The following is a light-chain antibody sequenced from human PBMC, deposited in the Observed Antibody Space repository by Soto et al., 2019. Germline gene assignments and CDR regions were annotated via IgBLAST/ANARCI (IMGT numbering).Light chain of an antibody. CDR1: SSDVGLYDY. Sequence: QSVLTQPASVSGSPGQSLTISCTGTSSDVGLYDYVSWYQQHPGKAHRLIIYAISDRPSGVSDRFSGSKSGNTASLTISGLQAEDEADYYCSSYATSTAFLFGGGTKLTVL. CDR2: AIS. J-gene: IGLJ2*01. V-gene: IGLV2-14*01. CDR3: SSYATSTAFL.